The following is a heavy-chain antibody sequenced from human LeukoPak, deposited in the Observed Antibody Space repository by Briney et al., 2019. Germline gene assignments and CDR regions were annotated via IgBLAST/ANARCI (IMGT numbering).Heavy chain of an antibody. CDR3: AREVEDFDS. CDR1: GYTFTSYY. D-gene: IGHD2-15*01. J-gene: IGHJ4*02. CDR2: INRSGGST. Sequence: GASVKVFCKASGYTFTSYYIHWVRQAPAQGLEWMGIINRSGGSTTYAQKFQGRITMTRDTSTSTVYMELSSLRSEDTAVYYCAREVEDFDSWGQGTLVTVSS. V-gene: IGHV1-46*01.